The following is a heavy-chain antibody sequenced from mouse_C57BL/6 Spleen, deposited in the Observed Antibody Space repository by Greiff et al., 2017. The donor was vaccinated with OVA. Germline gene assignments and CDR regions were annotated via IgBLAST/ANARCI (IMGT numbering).Heavy chain of an antibody. Sequence: VQLQQSGAELVKPGASVKISCKASGYAFRSYWMNWVKQRPGKGLEWIGQIYPGDGDTTSNGQFKGKATLPADKSSSTSYMQLSSLTSEDSAVYFCARLREYGLYFDVWGTGTTVTVSS. CDR3: ARLREYGLYFDV. V-gene: IGHV1-80*01. D-gene: IGHD1-1*02. J-gene: IGHJ1*03. CDR1: GYAFRSYW. CDR2: IYPGDGDT.